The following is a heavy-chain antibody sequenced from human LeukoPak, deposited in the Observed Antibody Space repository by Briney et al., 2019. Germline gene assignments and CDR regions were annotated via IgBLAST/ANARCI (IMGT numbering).Heavy chain of an antibody. J-gene: IGHJ4*02. Sequence: ASVKVSCQASGYTFTSYDINWVRHATGQGLEWMGWMNPNSDNTGYAQKFQGRVTMTRNTSISTAYMELSSLRSEDTAVYYCARHDSSGSFDYWGQGTLVTVSS. CDR3: ARHDSSGSFDY. D-gene: IGHD3-22*01. V-gene: IGHV1-8*01. CDR2: MNPNSDNT. CDR1: GYTFTSYD.